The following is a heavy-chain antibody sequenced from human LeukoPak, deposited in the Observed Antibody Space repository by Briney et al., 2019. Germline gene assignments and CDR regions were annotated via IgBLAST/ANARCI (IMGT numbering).Heavy chain of an antibody. V-gene: IGHV3-43*02. CDR3: ARESESSGWYDY. Sequence: GGSLRLSCAASGFTFSSYWMHWVRQAPGKGLEWVSLISGDGGSTFYADSVKGRFTISRDNSKNSLYLQMNSLRSDDTALYYCARESESSGWYDYWGQGTLVTVSS. D-gene: IGHD6-19*01. CDR1: GFTFSSYW. J-gene: IGHJ4*02. CDR2: ISGDGGST.